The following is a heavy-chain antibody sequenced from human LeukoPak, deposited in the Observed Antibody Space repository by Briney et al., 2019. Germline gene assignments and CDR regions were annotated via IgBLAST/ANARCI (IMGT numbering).Heavy chain of an antibody. D-gene: IGHD2-21*01. CDR3: ARDRGGTLAYCGGDCYSDY. CDR2: ISAYNGNT. Sequence: ASVKDSCKASGYTFTSYGISWVRQAPGQGLEWMGWISAYNGNTNYAQKLQDRVTMTTDTSTSTAYMELRSLRSDDMAVYYCARDRGGTLAYCGGDCYSDYWGQGTLVTVSS. J-gene: IGHJ4*02. CDR1: GYTFTSYG. V-gene: IGHV1-18*03.